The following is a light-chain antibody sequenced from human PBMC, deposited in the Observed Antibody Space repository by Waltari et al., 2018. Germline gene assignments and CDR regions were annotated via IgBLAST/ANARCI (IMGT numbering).Light chain of an antibody. CDR2: DVS. CDR1: SRAIGTYTL. CDR3: CSYAGKYTWV. V-gene: IGLV2-11*01. J-gene: IGLJ3*02. Sequence: QSALTQPRSVSGSPGHSVTISCTGTSRAIGTYTLFSWYQQPPGKVPHLMIYDVSKRPSGVPDRFSASKSGNTASLTISGLQAEDEADYSCCSYAGKYTWVFGGGTKVTVL.